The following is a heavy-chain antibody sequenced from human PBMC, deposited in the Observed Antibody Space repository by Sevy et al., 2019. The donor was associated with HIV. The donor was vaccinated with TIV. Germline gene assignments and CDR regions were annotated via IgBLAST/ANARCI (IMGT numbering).Heavy chain of an antibody. CDR2: IIPIFGTA. V-gene: IGHV1-69*13. Sequence: ASVKVSCKASGGTFSSYAISWVRQAPGQGLEWMGGIIPIFGTANYAQKFQGRVTITADESTSTAYMELSSLRSEDTAVYYCARWGCSGSYFYYFDYWGQGTLVTVSS. CDR1: GGTFSSYA. CDR3: ARWGCSGSYFYYFDY. D-gene: IGHD3-10*02. J-gene: IGHJ4*02.